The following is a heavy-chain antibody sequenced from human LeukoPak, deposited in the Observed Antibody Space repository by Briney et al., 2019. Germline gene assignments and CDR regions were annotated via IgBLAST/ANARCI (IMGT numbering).Heavy chain of an antibody. Sequence: SETLSLTCTVSGGSISGYYWSWIRQPPGKGLEWIGYIFDNGSPDYNPSLKSRVAISVDTSKNQFSLKLSSVTAADTAVYYCARYIAVAGYIDYWGQGTLVTVSS. J-gene: IGHJ4*02. V-gene: IGHV4-59*01. CDR2: IFDNGSP. CDR1: GGSISGYY. CDR3: ARYIAVAGYIDY. D-gene: IGHD6-19*01.